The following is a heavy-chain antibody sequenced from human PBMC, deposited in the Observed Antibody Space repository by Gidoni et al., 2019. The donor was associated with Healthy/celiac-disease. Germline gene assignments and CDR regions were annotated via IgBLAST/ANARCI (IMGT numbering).Heavy chain of an antibody. V-gene: IGHV3-23*01. Sequence: EVQLLESGGGLVQPGGSLRLSCAASGFTFSSYAMSWVRQAPGKGLEWVSAISGSGGSTYYADSLKGRFTISRDNSKNTLYLQMNSLRAEDTAVYYCAKDLYKHGSVSYYNGFDYWGQGTLVTVSS. CDR1: GFTFSSYA. CDR3: AKDLYKHGSVSYYNGFDY. CDR2: ISGSGGST. D-gene: IGHD3-10*01. J-gene: IGHJ4*02.